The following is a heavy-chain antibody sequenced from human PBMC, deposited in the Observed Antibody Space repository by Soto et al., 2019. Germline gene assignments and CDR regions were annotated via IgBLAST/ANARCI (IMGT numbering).Heavy chain of an antibody. CDR3: ARGGGNYPNWYFDL. Sequence: EVQLVESGGGLVKPGGSLRLSCAASGFTFSTYSMNWVRQAPGKGLEWVSSMSSSTYIYYADSVKGRFTIPRDNAKNSLYLQMNSLRAEDTAVYYCARGGGNYPNWYFDLWGRGTLVTVSS. J-gene: IGHJ2*01. V-gene: IGHV3-21*01. D-gene: IGHD1-26*01. CDR2: MSSSTYI. CDR1: GFTFSTYS.